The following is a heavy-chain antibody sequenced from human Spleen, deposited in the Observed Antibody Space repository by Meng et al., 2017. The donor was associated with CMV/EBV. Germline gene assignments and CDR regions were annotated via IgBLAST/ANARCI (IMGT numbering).Heavy chain of an antibody. CDR2: INWNGGST. V-gene: IGHV3-20*04. D-gene: IGHD2-15*01. Sequence: GGSLRLSCAASGFRFDDHGMSWVRQAPGKGLEWVSGINWNGGSTGYADSVQGRFTISRDNAKNSLYLQMNSLRAEDTAVYYCARLDSSYYYYYYGMDVWGQGTTVTVSS. CDR1: GFRFDDHG. J-gene: IGHJ6*02. CDR3: ARLDSSYYYYYYGMDV.